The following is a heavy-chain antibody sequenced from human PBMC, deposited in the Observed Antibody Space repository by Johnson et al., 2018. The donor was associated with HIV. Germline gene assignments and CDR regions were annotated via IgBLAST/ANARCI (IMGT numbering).Heavy chain of an antibody. Sequence: QVQLVESGGGVVQPGGSLRLSCAASVFTFSSYWMHWVRQAPGKGLVWVAVISYDGSNKYYADSVKGRFTISRDNAKNSLYLQMNSLRAEDTAVYYCARDSSLTRIWGQGTMVTVSS. CDR1: VFTFSSYW. CDR2: ISYDGSNK. D-gene: IGHD6-6*01. V-gene: IGHV3-33*05. J-gene: IGHJ3*02. CDR3: ARDSSLTRI.